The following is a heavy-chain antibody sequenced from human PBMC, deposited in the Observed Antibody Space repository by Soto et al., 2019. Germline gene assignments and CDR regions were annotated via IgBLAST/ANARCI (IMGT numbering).Heavy chain of an antibody. CDR2: IYYSGST. CDR3: ARRDYGAYDAFDI. CDR1: GGSISSYY. V-gene: IGHV4-59*08. Sequence: SETLSLTCTVSGGSISSYYWSWIRQPPGKGLEWIGYIYYSGSTNYNPSLKSRVTISVDTSKNQFFLKLSSVTAADSAVYYCARRDYGAYDAFDIWGHGTMVTVTS. D-gene: IGHD4-17*01. J-gene: IGHJ3*02.